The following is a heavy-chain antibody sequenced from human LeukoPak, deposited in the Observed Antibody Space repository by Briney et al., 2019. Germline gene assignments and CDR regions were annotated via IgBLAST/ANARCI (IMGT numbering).Heavy chain of an antibody. D-gene: IGHD6-19*01. Sequence: GASVKVSCKASGYTFTSYDINWVRQATGQGLEWMGWMNPNSGNTGYAQKFQGRVTMTRNTSISTAYMELSSLRSEDTAVYYCATDIAVADPLDYWGQGTLVTVSS. J-gene: IGHJ4*02. CDR1: GYTFTSYD. CDR2: MNPNSGNT. V-gene: IGHV1-8*01. CDR3: ATDIAVADPLDY.